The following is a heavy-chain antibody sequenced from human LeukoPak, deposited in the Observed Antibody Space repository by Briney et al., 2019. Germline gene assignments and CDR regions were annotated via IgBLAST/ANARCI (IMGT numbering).Heavy chain of an antibody. D-gene: IGHD5-18*01. CDR1: GFTFSSYS. Sequence: GGSLRLSCAASGFTFSSYSMNWVRQAPGKGLEWVSSISSSSSYIYYADSAKGRFTISRDNAKNSLYLQMNSLRAEDTAVYYCARDPGYSYGYEGPYYFDYWGQGTLVTVSS. CDR2: ISSSSSYI. V-gene: IGHV3-21*01. CDR3: ARDPGYSYGYEGPYYFDY. J-gene: IGHJ4*02.